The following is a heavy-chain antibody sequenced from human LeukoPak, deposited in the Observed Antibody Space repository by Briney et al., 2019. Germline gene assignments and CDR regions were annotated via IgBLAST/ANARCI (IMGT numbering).Heavy chain of an antibody. D-gene: IGHD3-9*01. V-gene: IGHV3-30-3*01. CDR1: GFTFSSYA. CDR3: AREPRNDILTGTFDY. CDR2: ISYDGSNK. J-gene: IGHJ4*02. Sequence: PGRSLRLSCAASGFTFSSYAMHWVRQAPGKGLEWVAVISYDGSNKYYADSVKGRFTISRDNSKNTLYLQMNSLRAEDPAVYYCAREPRNDILTGTFDYWGQGTLVTVSS.